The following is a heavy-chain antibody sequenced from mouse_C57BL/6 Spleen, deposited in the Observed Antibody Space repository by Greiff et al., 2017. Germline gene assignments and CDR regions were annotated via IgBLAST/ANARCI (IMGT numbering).Heavy chain of an antibody. CDR1: GYTFTEYT. D-gene: IGHD2-2*01. J-gene: IGHJ3*01. CDR3: ARPLGYDGGTTVSWFAY. Sequence: QVQLQQSGAELVKPGASVKLSCKASGYTFTEYTIHWVKQRSGPGLEWIGWFYPGSGRIKYNEKFKDKATLTADKSSSTVYMELSRLTSEDSAVYFCARPLGYDGGTTVSWFAYWGQGTLVTVSA. V-gene: IGHV1-62-2*01. CDR2: FYPGSGRI.